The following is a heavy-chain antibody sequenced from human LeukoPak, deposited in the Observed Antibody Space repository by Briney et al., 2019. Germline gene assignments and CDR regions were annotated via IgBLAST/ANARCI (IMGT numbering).Heavy chain of an antibody. CDR2: ISGSGGST. CDR1: GSTFSSYA. CDR3: AKEGTDLGYCSSTSCQEGFDP. V-gene: IGHV3-23*01. J-gene: IGHJ5*02. D-gene: IGHD2-2*01. Sequence: GGSLRLSCAASGSTFSSYAMSWVRQAPGKGLEWVSAISGSGGSTYYADSVKGRFTISRDNSKNTLYLQMNSLRAEDTAVYYCAKEGTDLGYCSSTSCQEGFDPWGQGTLVTVSS.